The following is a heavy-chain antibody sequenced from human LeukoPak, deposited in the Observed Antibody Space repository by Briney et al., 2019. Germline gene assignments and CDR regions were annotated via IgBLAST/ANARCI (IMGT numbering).Heavy chain of an antibody. Sequence: GGSLRLSCAASGFTSSSYWMSWVRQAPGKGLEWVANIKQDGNEKYYVDSVKGRFTISRDNAKNSLYLQMNSLRAEDTAVYYCARDYGDFDYWGQGTLVTVSS. V-gene: IGHV3-7*01. CDR3: ARDYGDFDY. D-gene: IGHD4-17*01. J-gene: IGHJ4*02. CDR1: GFTSSSYW. CDR2: IKQDGNEK.